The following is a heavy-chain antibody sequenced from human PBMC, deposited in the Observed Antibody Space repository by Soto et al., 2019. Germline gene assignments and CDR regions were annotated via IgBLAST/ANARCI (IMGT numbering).Heavy chain of an antibody. CDR3: AKADDYDILTPLDY. CDR2: ISGSGGST. Sequence: GGSLRLSCAASGFTFSSYAMSWVRQAPGKGLEWVSAISGSGGSTYYADSVKGRFTISRDNSKNTLYLQMNSLRAEDTAVYYCAKADDYDILTPLDYWGQGTLVTVSS. D-gene: IGHD3-9*01. J-gene: IGHJ4*02. CDR1: GFTFSSYA. V-gene: IGHV3-23*01.